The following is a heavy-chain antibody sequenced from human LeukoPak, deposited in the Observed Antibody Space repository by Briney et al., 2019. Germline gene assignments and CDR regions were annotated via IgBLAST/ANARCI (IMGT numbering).Heavy chain of an antibody. CDR1: GGSISSYY. J-gene: IGHJ4*02. D-gene: IGHD4/OR15-4a*01. CDR3: ARVRPRGAYDY. CDR2: IYYSGST. Sequence: SETLSLTCTVSGGSISSYYWSWIRQPPGKGLEWIGYIYYSGSTNYNPSLKSRVTISVDTSKNQSSLKLSSVTAADTAVYYCARVRPRGAYDYWGQGTLVTVSS. V-gene: IGHV4-59*01.